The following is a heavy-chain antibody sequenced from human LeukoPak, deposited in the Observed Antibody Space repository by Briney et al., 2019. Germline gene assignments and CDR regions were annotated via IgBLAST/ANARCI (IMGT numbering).Heavy chain of an antibody. CDR1: GFTFSNYA. V-gene: IGHV3-23*01. CDR3: AKESGTVGAKVDY. D-gene: IGHD1-26*01. Sequence: QTGGSLRLSCAASGFTFSNYAMSWVRQAPGKGLEWVSAISGSGGNTYYADSVKGRFTISRDNSKNTLYLQMISLRAEDTAVYYCAKESGTVGAKVDYWGQGTLVTVSS. CDR2: ISGSGGNT. J-gene: IGHJ4*02.